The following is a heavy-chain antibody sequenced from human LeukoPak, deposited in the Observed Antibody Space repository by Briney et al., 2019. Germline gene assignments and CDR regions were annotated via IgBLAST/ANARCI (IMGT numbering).Heavy chain of an antibody. CDR1: GFTFSSYW. V-gene: IGHV3-74*01. CDR3: ARAPSEIGGYYPEYFRH. J-gene: IGHJ1*01. CDR2: IKSDGST. Sequence: GGSLRLSCAASGFTFSSYWMHWVRQAPGKGLVWVSRIKSDGSTNYSDSVKGRFTISRDNAKNTLSLQMNSLRAEDTGVYYCARAPSEIGGYYPEYFRHWGQGTLVTVSS. D-gene: IGHD3-22*01.